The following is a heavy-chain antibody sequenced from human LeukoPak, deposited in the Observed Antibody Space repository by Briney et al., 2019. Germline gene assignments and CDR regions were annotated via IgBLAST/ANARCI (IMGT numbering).Heavy chain of an antibody. D-gene: IGHD4-17*01. CDR2: INANSGGT. J-gene: IGHJ3*02. CDR1: GYTFTGYY. Sequence: ASVKVSCKASGYTFTGYYMHWVRQAPGQGLEWMGWINANSGGTNYAQKFQGRVTMTRDTSISTAYMEQSRLRSDDTAVYYCARGNGDYTAAAFDIWGQGTMVTVAS. V-gene: IGHV1-2*02. CDR3: ARGNGDYTAAAFDI.